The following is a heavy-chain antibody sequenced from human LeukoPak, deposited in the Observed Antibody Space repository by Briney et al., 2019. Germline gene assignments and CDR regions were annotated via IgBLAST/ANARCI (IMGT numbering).Heavy chain of an antibody. Sequence: GGSLRLSRAASGFTFSSYAMHWVRQAPGKGLEWVAVISYDGSNKYYADSVKGRFTISRDNSKNTLYLQMNSLRAEDTAVYYCARGVVVMVAASLDYWGQGTLVTVSS. J-gene: IGHJ4*02. V-gene: IGHV3-30-3*01. CDR2: ISYDGSNK. D-gene: IGHD2-15*01. CDR1: GFTFSSYA. CDR3: ARGVVVMVAASLDY.